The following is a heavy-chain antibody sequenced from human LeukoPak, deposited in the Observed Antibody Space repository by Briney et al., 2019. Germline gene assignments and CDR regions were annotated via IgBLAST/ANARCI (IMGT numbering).Heavy chain of an antibody. Sequence: PGGSLRLSCAASGFTFSSYAMSWVRQAPGKGLEWVSAISGSGGSTYYADSVKGRFTISGDNSKNTLYLQMNSLRAEDTAVYYCAKAPVLRYFDWRSDDFDYWGQGTLVTVSS. CDR1: GFTFSSYA. CDR2: ISGSGGST. V-gene: IGHV3-23*01. D-gene: IGHD3-9*01. CDR3: AKAPVLRYFDWRSDDFDY. J-gene: IGHJ4*02.